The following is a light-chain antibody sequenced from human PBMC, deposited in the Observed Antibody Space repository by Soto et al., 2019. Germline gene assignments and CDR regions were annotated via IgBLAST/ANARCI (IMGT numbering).Light chain of an antibody. Sequence: QSVLTQPYSASGTPGQRVTISCSGSSSNIGSHTVNWYQQLPGSAPSLLIYSDNKRPSGVPDRFSGSTSGTSASLAISGLQAEDEAEYYCAACDDTLNASVFGGGTKLTVL. V-gene: IGLV1-44*01. CDR3: AACDDTLNASV. CDR2: SDN. CDR1: SSNIGSHT. J-gene: IGLJ2*01.